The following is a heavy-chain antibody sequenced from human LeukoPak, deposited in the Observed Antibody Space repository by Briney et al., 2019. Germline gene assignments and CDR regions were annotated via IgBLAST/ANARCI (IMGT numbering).Heavy chain of an antibody. CDR2: INPSGGST. CDR3: ARGQSVLIAARRGCLDY. CDR1: GYTFTSYY. D-gene: IGHD6-6*01. J-gene: IGHJ4*02. Sequence: ASVKVSCKASGYTFTSYYMHWVRQAPGQGLEWMGIINPSGGSTSYAQKFQGRVTMTRDTSTSTVYMELSSLRSEDTAVYYCARGQSVLIAARRGCLDYWGQGTLVTVSS. V-gene: IGHV1-46*01.